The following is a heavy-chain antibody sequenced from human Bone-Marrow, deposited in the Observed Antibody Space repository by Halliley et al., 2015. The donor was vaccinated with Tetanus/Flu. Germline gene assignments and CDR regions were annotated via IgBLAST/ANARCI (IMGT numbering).Heavy chain of an antibody. CDR2: ISSDGRND. J-gene: IGHJ4*02. CDR3: AREGFCTNSCRSFDY. V-gene: IGHV3-30*03. D-gene: IGHD2-8*01. Sequence: WVAVISSDGRNDYYADSVKGRFIVSRDNSKNTLFLQVNSLTVEDTGVYYCAREGFCTNSCRSFDYWGLGTLVTVSS.